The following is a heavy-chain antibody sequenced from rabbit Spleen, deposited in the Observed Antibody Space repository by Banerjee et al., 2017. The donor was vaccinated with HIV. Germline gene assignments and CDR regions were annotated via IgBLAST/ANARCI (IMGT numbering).Heavy chain of an antibody. J-gene: IGHJ4*01. CDR3: ARDVVYIGSM. CDR1: GFSFSNKAV. V-gene: IGHV1S45*01. Sequence: QEQLVESGGGLVKPEGSLKLSCTASGFSFSNKAVMCWVRQAPGKGLEWIACIDTGDGDTDYANWPKGRFTISKTSSTTVTLQMTSLTAADTATYFCARDVVYIGSMWGPGSLVTVS. D-gene: IGHD1-1*01. CDR2: IDTGDGDT.